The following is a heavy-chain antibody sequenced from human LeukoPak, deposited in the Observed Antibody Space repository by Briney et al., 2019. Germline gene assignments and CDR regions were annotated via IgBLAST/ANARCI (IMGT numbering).Heavy chain of an antibody. CDR2: INEDGNEK. J-gene: IGHJ4*02. CDR3: ARDSGSSSWYRPTPPDY. Sequence: GGSLRLSCAASGFTFNKHWMSWVRQAPGKGLEWVANINEDGNEKRYVDSLKGRFTISRDNSKNSLYLQMNSLRADDTAVYYCARDSGSSSWYRPTPPDYWGQGTLVTVSS. V-gene: IGHV3-7*01. D-gene: IGHD6-13*01. CDR1: GFTFNKHW.